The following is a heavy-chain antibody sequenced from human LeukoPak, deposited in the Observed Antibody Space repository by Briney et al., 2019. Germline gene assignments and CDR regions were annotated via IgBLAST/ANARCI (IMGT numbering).Heavy chain of an antibody. V-gene: IGHV3-74*01. CDR3: ARDVFSLGDS. CDR2: INHDGTIR. Sequence: GGPLRLSCATSGFTFGRYGMHWVRQSPGKGLVWVSHINHDGTIRNYADSVKGRFTISRDIATLYLQMNSLGAEDTAVYYCARDVFSLGDSWGQGTLVTVSS. J-gene: IGHJ4*02. D-gene: IGHD2/OR15-2a*01. CDR1: GFTFGRYG.